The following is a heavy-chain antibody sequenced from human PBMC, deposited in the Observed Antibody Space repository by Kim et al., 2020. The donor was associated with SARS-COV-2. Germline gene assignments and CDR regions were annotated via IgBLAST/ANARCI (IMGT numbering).Heavy chain of an antibody. V-gene: IGHV3-21*01. J-gene: IGHJ3*02. Sequence: GGSLRLSCAASGFTFSSYSMNWVRQAPGKGLEWVSSISSSSSYIYYADSVKGRFTISRDNAKNSLYLQMNSLRAEDTAVYYCARVGGGGYGDYTPFDIWGQGTMVTVSS. D-gene: IGHD4-17*01. CDR1: GFTFSSYS. CDR3: ARVGGGGYGDYTPFDI. CDR2: ISSSSSYI.